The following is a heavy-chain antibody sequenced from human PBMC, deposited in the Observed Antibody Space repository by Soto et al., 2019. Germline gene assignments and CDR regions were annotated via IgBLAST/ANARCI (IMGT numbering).Heavy chain of an antibody. Sequence: QVQLVESGGGVVQPGRSLRLSCAASEFTFSNYGMHWVRQDPGKGLEWVAVILNDGSNRYHADSVKDRFTISRDNSKNTLYWQMNSLRAEDTAVYYCARDDEYSGNGMDVWGQGTTVTVS. V-gene: IGHV3-33*01. CDR1: EFTFSNYG. J-gene: IGHJ6*02. CDR3: ARDDEYSGNGMDV. D-gene: IGHD3-10*01. CDR2: ILNDGSNR.